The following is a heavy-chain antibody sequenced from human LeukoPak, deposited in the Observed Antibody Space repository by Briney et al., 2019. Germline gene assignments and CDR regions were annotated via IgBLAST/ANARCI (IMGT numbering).Heavy chain of an antibody. J-gene: IGHJ6*03. CDR1: GFTFSSYG. V-gene: IGHV3-30*02. Sequence: GGSLRLSCAASGFTFSSYGMHWVRQAPGKGLEWVAFIRYDGSNKYYADPVKGRFTISRDNSKNTLYLQMNSLRAEDTAVYYCAKGWGGYSYAPHYYYYMDVWGKGTTVTVSS. CDR2: IRYDGSNK. D-gene: IGHD5-18*01. CDR3: AKGWGGYSYAPHYYYYMDV.